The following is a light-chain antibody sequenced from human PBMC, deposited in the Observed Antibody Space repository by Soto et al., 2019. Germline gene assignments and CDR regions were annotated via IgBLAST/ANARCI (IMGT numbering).Light chain of an antibody. CDR1: SSDVGSCKY. V-gene: IGLV2-14*01. CDR2: EVS. CDR3: MSCTRANKAG. Sequence: QSALTQPASVSGSPGQSITISCTGASSDVGSCKYVSWYQQHPGKAPKFMIYEVSNRPSGISSRFSGSKSGNTDSLTISGLQAEDEADYYCMSCTRANKAGFGTGGKLTVL. J-gene: IGLJ1*01.